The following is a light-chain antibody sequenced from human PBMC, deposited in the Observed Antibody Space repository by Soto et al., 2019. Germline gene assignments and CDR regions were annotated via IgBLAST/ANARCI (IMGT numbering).Light chain of an antibody. CDR3: SSWDDSLDGPV. CDR1: YSNIGSNF. V-gene: IGLV1-44*01. CDR2: SIN. Sequence: QSVLTQPPSASATPGQTVTISCSGRYSNIGSNFVSWYQRLPGTAPKLLIYSINQRPSGVPDRFSGSKSGTSASLTISGPQSEDEADYFCSSWDDSLDGPVFGGGIKVTVL. J-gene: IGLJ3*02.